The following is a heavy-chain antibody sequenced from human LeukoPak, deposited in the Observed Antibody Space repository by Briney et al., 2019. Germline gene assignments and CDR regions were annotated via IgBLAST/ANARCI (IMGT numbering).Heavy chain of an antibody. J-gene: IGHJ3*02. CDR2: ISRGGSTI. V-gene: IGHV3-11*04. CDR1: GFTFSDSY. CDR3: ARDRPGAFDI. Sequence: GGSLRLSCAASGFTFSDSYMSWIRQAPGKGLEWVSYISRGGSTIYYADSVKGRFTISRDNAKNSLYLQMNSLRAEDTAVYYCARDRPGAFDIWGQGTMVTVSS. D-gene: IGHD6-6*01.